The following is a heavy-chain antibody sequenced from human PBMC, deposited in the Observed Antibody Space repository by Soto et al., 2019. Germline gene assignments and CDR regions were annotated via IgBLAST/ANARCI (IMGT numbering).Heavy chain of an antibody. CDR1: GFTFSSYA. Sequence: HVQLVESGGGVVQPGRSLRLSCAASGFTFSSYAMHWVRQAPGKGLEWVAVISYDGSNKYYADSVKGRFTISRDNSKNTLYLQMNSLRAEDTAVYYCASEGDWGQGTLVTVSS. CDR2: ISYDGSNK. V-gene: IGHV3-30-3*01. J-gene: IGHJ4*02. CDR3: ASEGD.